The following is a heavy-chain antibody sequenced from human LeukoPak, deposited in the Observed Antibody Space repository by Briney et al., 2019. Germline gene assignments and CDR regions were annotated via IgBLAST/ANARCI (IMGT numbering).Heavy chain of an antibody. Sequence: ASVKVSCKASGYTFTGYYMHWVRQAPGQGLEWMGWINPNSGGTNYAQKFQGRVTMTRDTSISTAYMELSRLRADDTAVYYCARLYYDSSGNHRGGWGQGTLVTVSS. V-gene: IGHV1-2*02. CDR1: GYTFTGYY. CDR2: INPNSGGT. J-gene: IGHJ4*02. CDR3: ARLYYDSSGNHRGG. D-gene: IGHD3-22*01.